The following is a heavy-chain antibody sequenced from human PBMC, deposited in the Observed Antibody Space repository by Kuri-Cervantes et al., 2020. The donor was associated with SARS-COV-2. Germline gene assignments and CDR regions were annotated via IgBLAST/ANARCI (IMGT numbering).Heavy chain of an antibody. CDR2: VNHRGST. V-gene: IGHV4-34*01. CDR1: GGSLSGSY. D-gene: IGHD4-17*01. Sequence: SETLSLTCAIYGGSLSGSYWSWIRQSPGKGLEWIGEVNHRGSTNYNPSLKSRVTISVDTSAKQFSLHLSSVTAADTAVYYCARAYGFLRYIYYMDVWGRGTTVTVSS. J-gene: IGHJ6*03. CDR3: ARAYGFLRYIYYMDV.